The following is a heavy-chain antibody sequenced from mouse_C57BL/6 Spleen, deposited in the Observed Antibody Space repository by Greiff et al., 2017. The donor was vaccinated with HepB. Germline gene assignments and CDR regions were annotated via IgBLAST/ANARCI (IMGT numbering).Heavy chain of an antibody. Sequence: VQLQQSGAELVRPGASVKLSCKASGYTFTDYYINWVKQRPGQGLEWIARIYPGSGNTYYNEKFKGKATLTAEKSSSTAYMQLSSLTSEDSAVYFCARWGTTVVATLYYFDYWGQGTTLTVSS. V-gene: IGHV1-76*01. CDR3: ARWGTTVVATLYYFDY. J-gene: IGHJ2*01. D-gene: IGHD1-1*01. CDR1: GYTFTDYY. CDR2: IYPGSGNT.